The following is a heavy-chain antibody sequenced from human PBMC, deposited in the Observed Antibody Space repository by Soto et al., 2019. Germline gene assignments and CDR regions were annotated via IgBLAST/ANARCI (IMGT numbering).Heavy chain of an antibody. CDR1: GYSFTSYW. V-gene: IGHV5-51*01. CDR3: ARHVTRTTNWFDP. CDR2: IYPGDSDT. Sequence: GESLKISCNGSGYSFTSYWIGWVRQMPGKGLEWMGIIYPGDSDTRYSPSFQGQVTISADKSISTAYLQWSSLKASDTAMYYCARHVTRTTNWFDPWGQGTLVTVSS. J-gene: IGHJ5*02.